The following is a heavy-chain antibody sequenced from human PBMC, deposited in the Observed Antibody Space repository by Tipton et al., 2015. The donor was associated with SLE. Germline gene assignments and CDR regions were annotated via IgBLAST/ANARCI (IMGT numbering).Heavy chain of an antibody. CDR2: IDHSRST. J-gene: IGHJ3*02. CDR1: GGSFSVHY. Sequence: TLSLTCAVYGGSFSVHYWSRSCIRQPPGKGLEWIGEIDHSRSTNYTPSLKSRITISRNTPKNQFSLKLSSVTAADTAVYYCARHGNFYSFDIWGQGTMVTVSS. V-gene: IGHV4-34*01. CDR3: ARHGNFYSFDI. D-gene: IGHD2/OR15-2a*01.